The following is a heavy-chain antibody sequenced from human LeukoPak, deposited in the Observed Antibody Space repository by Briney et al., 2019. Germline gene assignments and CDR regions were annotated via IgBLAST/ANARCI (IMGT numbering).Heavy chain of an antibody. J-gene: IGHJ6*02. D-gene: IGHD6-13*01. CDR3: ARLGRYSSSWYYPYYYYGMDV. V-gene: IGHV4-39*01. Sequence: SETLSLTCTVSGGSISSSSYYWGWIRQPPGKGLEWIRSIYYSGSTYYNPSLKSRVTISVDTSKNQFSLKLSSVTAADTAVYYCARLGRYSSSWYYPYYYYGMDVWGQGTTVTVSS. CDR1: GGSISSSSYY. CDR2: IYYSGST.